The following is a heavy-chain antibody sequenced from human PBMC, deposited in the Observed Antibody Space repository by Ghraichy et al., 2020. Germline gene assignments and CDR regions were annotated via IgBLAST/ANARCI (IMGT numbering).Heavy chain of an antibody. CDR1: GGSISSYY. D-gene: IGHD3-22*01. V-gene: IGHV4-59*01. Sequence: SETLSLTCTVSGGSISSYYWSWIRQPPGKGLEWIGYIYYSGSTNYNPSLKSRVTISVDTSKNQFSLKLSSVTAADTAVYYCARWADSSGYYYSDAFDIWGQGTMVTVSS. CDR3: ARWADSSGYYYSDAFDI. CDR2: IYYSGST. J-gene: IGHJ3*02.